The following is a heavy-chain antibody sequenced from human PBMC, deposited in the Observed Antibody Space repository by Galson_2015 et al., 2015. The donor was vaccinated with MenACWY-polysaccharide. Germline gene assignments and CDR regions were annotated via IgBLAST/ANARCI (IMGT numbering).Heavy chain of an antibody. CDR2: INSDASST. Sequence: SLRLSCAASGLTFSNNWIHWVRQAPGKGLVWVSRINSDASSTAYADSVKGRFTITRDNAKNTLYLQMNSLRVEDTAVYYCVGPQGRGGTGAYGMDAWGQGTTVTVSS. J-gene: IGHJ6*02. CDR3: VGPQGRGGTGAYGMDA. CDR1: GLTFSNNW. D-gene: IGHD3-10*01. V-gene: IGHV3-74*01.